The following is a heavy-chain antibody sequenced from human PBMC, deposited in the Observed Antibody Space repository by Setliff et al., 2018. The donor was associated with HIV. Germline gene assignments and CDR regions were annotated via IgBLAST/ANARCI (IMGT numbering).Heavy chain of an antibody. J-gene: IGHJ4*02. D-gene: IGHD3-16*01. CDR1: GFTFSTYG. Sequence: GSLRLSCAVSGFTFSTYGMHWVRQPPGKGLEWIGSIYYSGSTYYNPSLRSRVTISLDTSKNQFSLNLTPVTAADTAVYYCVRGEYYDVSAIYHDDRWGQGTLVTVSS. CDR2: IYYSGST. V-gene: IGHV4-39*07. CDR3: VRGEYYDVSAIYHDDR.